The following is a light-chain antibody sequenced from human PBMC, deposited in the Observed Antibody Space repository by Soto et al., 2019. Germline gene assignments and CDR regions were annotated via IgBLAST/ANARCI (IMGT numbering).Light chain of an antibody. Sequence: DIQMTQSPSTLSASVGDRVTITCLASQSLNDWLAWFQQKPGKAPNLLIYKVSNLESGVPSRFRGSGSGTEFTLTISSLQPDDFATYYCQQYNGYSWAFGQGTKVEIK. J-gene: IGKJ1*01. CDR1: QSLNDW. CDR3: QQYNGYSWA. CDR2: KVS. V-gene: IGKV1-5*03.